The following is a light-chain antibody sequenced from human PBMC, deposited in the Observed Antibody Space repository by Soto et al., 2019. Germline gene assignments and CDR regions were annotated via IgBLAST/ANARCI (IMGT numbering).Light chain of an antibody. Sequence: QSVLTQPASVSGSSGQSITISCTGTSSDVGSYNLVSWYQQHTGKAPKLMIYDDTKRPSGVSNRFSGSKSGNTASLTISGLQAEDEADYYCCSYAGSSTLVVGGGTKVTVL. J-gene: IGLJ2*01. CDR3: CSYAGSSTLV. CDR2: DDT. V-gene: IGLV2-23*01. CDR1: SSDVGSYNL.